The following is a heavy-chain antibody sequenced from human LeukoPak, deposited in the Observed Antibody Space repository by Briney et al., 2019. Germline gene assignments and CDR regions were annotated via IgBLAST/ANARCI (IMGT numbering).Heavy chain of an antibody. CDR3: ARSPLLCGSTSCYTGAFDI. V-gene: IGHV3-20*04. D-gene: IGHD2-2*02. CDR2: INWNGGST. Sequence: GGSLRLSCAASGFTFSSYAMSWVRQAPGKGLEWVSGINWNGGSTGYADSVKGRFTISRDNAKNSLYLQMNSLRAEDTALYYCARSPLLCGSTSCYTGAFDIWGQGTMVTVSS. CDR1: GFTFSSYA. J-gene: IGHJ3*02.